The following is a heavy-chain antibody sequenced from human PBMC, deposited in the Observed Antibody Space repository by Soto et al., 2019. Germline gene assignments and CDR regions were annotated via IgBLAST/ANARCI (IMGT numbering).Heavy chain of an antibody. CDR1: AGTFSSYA. D-gene: IGHD6-13*01. Sequence: GASVKVSCKASAGTFSSYAISWVRQAPGQGLEWMGGIIPIFGTANYAQKFQGRVTITADESTSTAYMELSSLRSEDTAVYYCARDPCRSSSPHRGGNWFDPWGQGTLVTVSS. J-gene: IGHJ5*02. V-gene: IGHV1-69*13. CDR2: IIPIFGTA. CDR3: ARDPCRSSSPHRGGNWFDP.